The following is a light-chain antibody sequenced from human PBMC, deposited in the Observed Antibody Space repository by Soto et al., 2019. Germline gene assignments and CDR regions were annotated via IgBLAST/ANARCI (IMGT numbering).Light chain of an antibody. Sequence: EIVLTQSPGTLSLSPGERATLSCSASQRVSSSNLAWYQQKPGLAPRLLIYGATSRATGIPDRFSGSGSGTDFTLTISRLEPEDFAVYSCHQYGSPPPWTFXQGTKVDIK. CDR3: HQYGSPPPWT. CDR2: GAT. J-gene: IGKJ1*01. V-gene: IGKV3-20*01. CDR1: QRVSSSN.